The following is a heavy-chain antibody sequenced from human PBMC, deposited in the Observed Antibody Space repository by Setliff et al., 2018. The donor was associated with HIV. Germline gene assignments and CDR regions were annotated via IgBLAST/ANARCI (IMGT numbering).Heavy chain of an antibody. V-gene: IGHV3-48*01. Sequence: PGGSLRLSCAASGFTLTSYSMTWVRQAPGKGLEWVSFIGSSSSTIYYADSVKGRFTISRDNAKNSLDLQMNSLRAEDTAVYYCARGGLGYFYYYYMDVWGKGTTVTVSS. CDR3: ARGGLGYFYYYYMDV. J-gene: IGHJ6*03. D-gene: IGHD7-27*01. CDR1: GFTLTSYS. CDR2: IGSSSSTI.